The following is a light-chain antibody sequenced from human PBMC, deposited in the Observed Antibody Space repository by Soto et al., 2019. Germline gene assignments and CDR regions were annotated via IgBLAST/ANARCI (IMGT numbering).Light chain of an antibody. CDR3: QQYYKTPLT. J-gene: IGKJ4*01. Sequence: DIVMTQSPDSLAVSLGERATINCKSSQSVLYSSNNKDYLAWYQQKPGQPPKLLIYWASTRESGVPDRISGSGSGTDFTLTISSLQAEDVAVYYCQQYYKTPLTFGGGTKVDIK. V-gene: IGKV4-1*01. CDR1: QSVLYSSNNKDY. CDR2: WAS.